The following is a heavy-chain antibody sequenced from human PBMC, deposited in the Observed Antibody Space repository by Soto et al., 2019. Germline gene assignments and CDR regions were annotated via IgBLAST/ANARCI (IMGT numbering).Heavy chain of an antibody. Sequence: SETLSLTCPVSGCSIRSGDYYWSWIRQPPGKGLEWIGYIYYSGSTYYNPSLKSRVTISVDTSKNQFSLKLSSVTAADTAVYYCARMRLPPQQKTYYDFWSGSPFDYYYYGMDVWGQGTTVTVSS. CDR2: IYYSGST. CDR1: GCSIRSGDYY. J-gene: IGHJ6*02. D-gene: IGHD3-3*01. CDR3: ARMRLPPQQKTYYDFWSGSPFDYYYYGMDV. V-gene: IGHV4-30-4*01.